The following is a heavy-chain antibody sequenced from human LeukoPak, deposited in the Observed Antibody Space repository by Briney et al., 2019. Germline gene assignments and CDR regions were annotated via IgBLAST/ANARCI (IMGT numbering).Heavy chain of an antibody. CDR2: ISSSSSYI. CDR1: GFTFSSHS. D-gene: IGHD4-17*01. Sequence: GGSLRLSCAASGFTFSSHSMNWVRQAPGKGLEWVSSISSSSSYIYYADSVKGRFTISRDNSKNTLYLQMNSLRAEDTAVYYCAKYRDYGDHEGFDYWGQGTLVTVSS. V-gene: IGHV3-21*04. CDR3: AKYRDYGDHEGFDY. J-gene: IGHJ4*02.